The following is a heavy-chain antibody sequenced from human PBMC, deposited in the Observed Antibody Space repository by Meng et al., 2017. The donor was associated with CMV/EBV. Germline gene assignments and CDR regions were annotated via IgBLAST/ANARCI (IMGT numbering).Heavy chain of an antibody. CDR3: ARDRGYYGSGSYGDY. V-gene: IGHV3-21*01. D-gene: IGHD3-10*01. CDR1: GFTFSSYS. CDR2: ISSSSSYI. Sequence: GGSLRLSCAASGFTFSSYSMNWVRQAPGKGLEWVSSISSSSSYIYYADSVKGRFTISRDNAKHSLYLQMNSLRAEDTAVYYCARDRGYYGSGSYGDYWGQGTLVTVSS. J-gene: IGHJ4*02.